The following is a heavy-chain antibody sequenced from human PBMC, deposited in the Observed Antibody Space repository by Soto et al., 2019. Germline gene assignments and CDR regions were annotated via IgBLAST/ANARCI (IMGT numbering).Heavy chain of an antibody. CDR3: ARGRYDSLWYYDL. Sequence: QVQLVESGGGLVKPGGSLRLSCAASGFSFSDYYMSWTRQAPGKGLAWVSYISTSGTIIYYADSVKGRFTISRDNAKISLYLQMNSLRAEDTAIYYCARGRYDSLWYYDLWGRGTLVTVSS. CDR2: ISTSGTII. V-gene: IGHV3-11*01. J-gene: IGHJ2*01. CDR1: GFSFSDYY. D-gene: IGHD3-22*01.